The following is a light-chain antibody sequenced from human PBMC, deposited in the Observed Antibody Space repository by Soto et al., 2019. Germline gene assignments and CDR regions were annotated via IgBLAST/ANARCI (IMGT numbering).Light chain of an antibody. CDR3: AAWDDSLNAVV. V-gene: IGLV1-44*01. CDR1: SSNXXXXX. Sequence: QSVVTQPSSAXGTPXQRXXXSCSGSSSNXXXXXVNWYQHXPXTAPKVLIYSNNQRPSGVPDRFSGSKSGTSASLAISGLRSEDEADYYCAAWDDSLNAVVFGGGTKLTVL. J-gene: IGLJ2*01. CDR2: SNN.